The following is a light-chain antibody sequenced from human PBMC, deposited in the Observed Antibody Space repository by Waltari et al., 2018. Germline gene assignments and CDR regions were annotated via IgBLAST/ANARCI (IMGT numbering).Light chain of an antibody. Sequence: VLTQSPATLSLSPGDRATLSCRASQYIGDYLAWHQQKPCQAPRLIMSEASNRATVVPYRFSASVSGTDFTLTVSRLDPEDFAVYYFQNRRNWPLLTFGGGTKVEIK. J-gene: IGKJ4*01. CDR3: QNRRNWPLLT. CDR2: EAS. V-gene: IGKV3-11*01. CDR1: QYIGDY.